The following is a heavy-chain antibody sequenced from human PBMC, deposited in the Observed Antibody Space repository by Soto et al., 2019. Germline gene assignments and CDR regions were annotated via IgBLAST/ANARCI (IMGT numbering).Heavy chain of an antibody. CDR3: ARDYDFWSGYSYNWFDP. CDR1: GFTFSDYY. CDR2: ISSSGSTI. Sequence: GGSLRLSCAASGFTFSDYYMSWIRQAPVKGLECVSYISSSGSTIYYADSVKGRFTISRDNAKNSLYLQMNSLRAEDTAVYYCARDYDFWSGYSYNWFDPWGQGTLVTVYS. D-gene: IGHD3-3*01. V-gene: IGHV3-11*01. J-gene: IGHJ5*02.